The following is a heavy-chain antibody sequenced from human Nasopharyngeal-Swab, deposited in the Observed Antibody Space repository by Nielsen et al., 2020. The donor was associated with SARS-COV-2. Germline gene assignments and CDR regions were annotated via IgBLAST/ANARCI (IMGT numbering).Heavy chain of an antibody. CDR2: IITIFGTA. D-gene: IGHD5-12*01. J-gene: IGHJ4*02. Sequence: SVKVSCKASGGTFSSYAISWVRQAPGQGLEWMGGIITIFGTANYAQKFQGRVTITADESTSTAYMELSSLRSEDTAVYYCAPWATSGYAQGVDYWGQGTLVTVSS. CDR3: APWATSGYAQGVDY. CDR1: GGTFSSYA. V-gene: IGHV1-69*13.